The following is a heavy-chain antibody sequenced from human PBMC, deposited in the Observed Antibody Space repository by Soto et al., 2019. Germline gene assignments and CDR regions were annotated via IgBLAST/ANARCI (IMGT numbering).Heavy chain of an antibody. CDR3: AKDLRDWGFFDY. V-gene: IGHV3-23*01. J-gene: IGHJ4*02. CDR1: GFSFHTYA. D-gene: IGHD3-16*01. Sequence: VQLLESGGGLAQPGGSLRLSCAASGFSFHTYAMGWVRQAPGKGLEWVSSLSGSGGSTNYADSVKGRFTISRDNSKDTLYLQMNNLRAEDTAMYYCAKDLRDWGFFDYWGLGTLVTVSS. CDR2: LSGSGGST.